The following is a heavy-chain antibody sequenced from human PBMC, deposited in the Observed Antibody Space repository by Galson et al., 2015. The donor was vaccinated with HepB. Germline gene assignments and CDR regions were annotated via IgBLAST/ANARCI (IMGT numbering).Heavy chain of an antibody. Sequence: LRLSCAASGLIFSNSVMHWVRQAPGKGLEWVALISAGDGRNTNYADSVRGRFTVSRDNSKNKVFLQMNSLRAEDTAVYYCAREGFSSGHAGIFDCWGQGALVTVSS. CDR3: AREGFSSGHAGIFDC. CDR2: ISAGDGRNT. CDR1: GLIFSNSV. V-gene: IGHV3-30*04. D-gene: IGHD3-22*01. J-gene: IGHJ4*02.